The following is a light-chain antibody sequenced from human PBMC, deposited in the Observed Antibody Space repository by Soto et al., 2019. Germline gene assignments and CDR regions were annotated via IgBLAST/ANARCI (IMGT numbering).Light chain of an antibody. CDR1: QGIKKY. Sequence: DIQMTQSPSSLSASLGDRVTITCRASQGIKKYVAWYQQKPGQVPKLLIYAASSLQSGVPSRFSGSGSGTDFTLTISSLQPEDVATYSCQKYDTVPWAFGQGTKVDIK. V-gene: IGKV1-27*01. CDR3: QKYDTVPWA. J-gene: IGKJ1*01. CDR2: AAS.